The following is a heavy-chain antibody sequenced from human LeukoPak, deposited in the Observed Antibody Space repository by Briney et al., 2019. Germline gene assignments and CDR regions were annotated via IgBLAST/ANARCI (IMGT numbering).Heavy chain of an antibody. J-gene: IGHJ4*02. V-gene: IGHV4-59*12. CDR3: ASLIALGGGFDY. CDR2: IYYSGST. D-gene: IGHD2-21*01. CDR1: GGSISSYY. Sequence: PSETLSLTCTVSGGSISSYYWSWIRQPPGKGLEWIGYIYYSGSTNYNPSLKSRVTISVDTSKNQFSLKLSSVTAADTAVYYCASLIALGGGFDYWGQGTLVTVSS.